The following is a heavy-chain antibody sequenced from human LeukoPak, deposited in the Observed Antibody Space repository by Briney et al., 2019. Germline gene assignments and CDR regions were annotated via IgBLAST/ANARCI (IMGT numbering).Heavy chain of an antibody. V-gene: IGHV4-4*07. J-gene: IGHJ4*02. Sequence: SETLSLTCTVSGGSLSTYYWNWIRQPAGKGLEWIGRIYTSGSTNYNPSLKSRVTMSVDASKNQFSLKLSSVTAADTAVYYCAKDRAVDIVATIEGWGQGTLVTVSS. CDR1: GGSLSTYY. CDR2: IYTSGST. CDR3: AKDRAVDIVATIEG. D-gene: IGHD5-12*01.